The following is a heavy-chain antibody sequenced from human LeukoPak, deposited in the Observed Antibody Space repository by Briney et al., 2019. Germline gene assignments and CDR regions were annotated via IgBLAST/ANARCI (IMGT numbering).Heavy chain of an antibody. CDR2: ISGSGGST. D-gene: IGHD3-10*01. CDR3: AKVVETGNQVRGYFDN. CDR1: GFTFSSYA. Sequence: GGSLRVSCAASGFTFSSYAMSWVRQAPGKGLEWVSAISGSGGSTYYADSVKGRFSISRDNFKNTLYLQMNSLRADDTAVYFCAKVVETGNQVRGYFDNWGQGTLVTVSS. J-gene: IGHJ4*02. V-gene: IGHV3-23*01.